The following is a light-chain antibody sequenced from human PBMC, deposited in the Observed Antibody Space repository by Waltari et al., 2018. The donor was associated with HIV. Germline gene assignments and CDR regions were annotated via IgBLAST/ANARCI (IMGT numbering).Light chain of an antibody. CDR2: DVT. CDR1: SF. V-gene: IGLV2-11*03. CDR3: CSYAGDPWV. Sequence: SFVSWYQQHPNKAPKLMIYDVTKRPSGVPDRFSGSKSGNTASLTISGLQAEDEADYYCCSYAGDPWVFGGGTKLTVL. J-gene: IGLJ3*02.